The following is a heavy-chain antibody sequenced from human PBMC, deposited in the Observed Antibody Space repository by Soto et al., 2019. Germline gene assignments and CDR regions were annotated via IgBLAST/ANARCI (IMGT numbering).Heavy chain of an antibody. CDR2: ISAYNGNT. D-gene: IGHD3-3*01. Sequence: QVTLVQSGGEVKKPGASVKISCKASGYTFSSYGISWVRKAPGQGLEWMGWISAYNGNTNYAQKFQGRVTMTTDTSTSTAYMELRSLRSDDTANYYCARTLNEWLSGLEWGQGTLVTVSS. CDR3: ARTLNEWLSGLE. CDR1: GYTFSSYG. V-gene: IGHV1-18*01. J-gene: IGHJ4*02.